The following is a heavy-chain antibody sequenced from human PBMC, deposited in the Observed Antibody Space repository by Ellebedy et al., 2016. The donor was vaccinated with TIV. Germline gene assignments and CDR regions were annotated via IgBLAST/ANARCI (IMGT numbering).Heavy chain of an antibody. J-gene: IGHJ6*02. D-gene: IGHD5-12*01. CDR2: IWYDGRNK. Sequence: GESLKISCVASGFTFSSYGMHWVRQAPGKGLAWVAFIWYDGRNKYYADSLKGRFIISRDNSKNTLYLQMNSLRAEDTAVYYCARDLPDIVATIRVGYGMDVWGQGTTVTVSS. CDR3: ARDLPDIVATIRVGYGMDV. CDR1: GFTFSSYG. V-gene: IGHV3-33*01.